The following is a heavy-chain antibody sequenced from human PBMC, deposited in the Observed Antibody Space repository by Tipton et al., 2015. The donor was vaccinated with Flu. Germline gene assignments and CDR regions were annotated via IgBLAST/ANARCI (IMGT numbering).Heavy chain of an antibody. CDR1: GGSISSHY. CDR2: FYYGETT. V-gene: IGHV4-59*08. D-gene: IGHD3-9*01. J-gene: IGHJ3*02. Sequence: TLSLTCSVSGGSISSHYWTWIRQPPGKGLEWIGYFYYGETTKYNPSLKSRVTISLETSKNQLSLRLNSVTAADTAIYYCARRIYDNDAFDIWGQGTMVTVSS. CDR3: ARRIYDNDAFDI.